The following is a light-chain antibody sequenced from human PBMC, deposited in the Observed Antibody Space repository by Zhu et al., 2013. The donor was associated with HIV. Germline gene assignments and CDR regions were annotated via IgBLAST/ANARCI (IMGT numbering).Light chain of an antibody. Sequence: EIVLTQSPVTLSLSPGERATLSCRASQSVANSLAWYQQKPGQAPRLLIYGASTRATGIPDRFSGSGSGTDFTLTISRVEPEDSAIYYCQQRTNWPPYSFGQGTKLEIK. CDR1: QSVANS. CDR3: QQRTNWPPYS. J-gene: IGKJ2*03. CDR2: GAS. V-gene: IGKV3-11*01.